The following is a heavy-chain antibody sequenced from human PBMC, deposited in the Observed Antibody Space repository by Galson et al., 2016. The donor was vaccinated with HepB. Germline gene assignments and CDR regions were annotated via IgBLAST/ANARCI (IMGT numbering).Heavy chain of an antibody. CDR3: ARDRRFFRNDY. CDR1: GGSISSSDYY. J-gene: IGHJ4*02. D-gene: IGHD3-3*01. V-gene: IGHV4-39*07. CDR2: IYYDGST. Sequence: SETLSLTCTVSGGSISSSDYYWGWIRQPPGRGLEWIGSIYYDGSTFHNPSPPSPNSRVTISLDTSKNQFSLKVNSVTAADTAVYSCARDRRFFRNDYWGQGTLVTVSS.